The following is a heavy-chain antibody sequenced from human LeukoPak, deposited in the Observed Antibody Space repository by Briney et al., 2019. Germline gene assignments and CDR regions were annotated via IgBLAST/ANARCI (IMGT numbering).Heavy chain of an antibody. CDR3: ARDELGEVAKILFDY. V-gene: IGHV3-43*02. CDR1: GLTFDEHA. Sequence: GGSLRLSCAASGLTFDEHAMHWVRQAPGKGLEWVSLISGDGGSTYYVVSVKGRFTISRDNAKNSLYLQMNSLRAEDTAVYYCARDELGEVAKILFDYWGQGTLVTVSS. J-gene: IGHJ4*02. D-gene: IGHD5-12*01. CDR2: ISGDGGST.